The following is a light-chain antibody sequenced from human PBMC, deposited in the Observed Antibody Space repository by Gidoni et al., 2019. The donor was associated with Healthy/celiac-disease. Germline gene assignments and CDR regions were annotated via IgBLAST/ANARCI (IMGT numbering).Light chain of an antibody. CDR3: YSAADNNRV. Sequence: SSDLTPPSSVSVSPGQTARITCSGDVLAKKYARWFQQKPGQAPVLVMYKDSERPSGIPERFSGSSSGTTVTLTISGAQVEDEADYYCYSAADNNRVFGGGTKLTVL. J-gene: IGLJ3*02. CDR2: KDS. CDR1: VLAKKY. V-gene: IGLV3-27*01.